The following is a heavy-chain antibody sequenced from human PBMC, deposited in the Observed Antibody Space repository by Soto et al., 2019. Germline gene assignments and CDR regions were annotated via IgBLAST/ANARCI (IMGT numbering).Heavy chain of an antibody. D-gene: IGHD3-16*01. V-gene: IGHV4-34*01. J-gene: IGHJ4*02. CDR1: GGSFSGYY. CDR3: ARGLNYVVY. CDR2: INQSGST. Sequence: SETLSLTCAVYGGSFSGYYWSWLRQPPGKGLEWIGEINQSGSTNYNPSLKSRVTISIDTSKNQFSLKVSSVTAADTAVYYCARGLNYVVYWGQGTLVTVSS.